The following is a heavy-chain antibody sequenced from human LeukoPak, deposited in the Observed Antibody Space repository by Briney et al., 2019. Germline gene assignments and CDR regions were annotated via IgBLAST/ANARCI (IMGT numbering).Heavy chain of an antibody. CDR2: IYYSGST. V-gene: IGHV4-59*01. Sequence: PSETLSLTCTVSGGSISSYYWSWIRQPPGKGLEWIGYIYYSGSTNYNPSLKSRVTISVDTSKNQFSLKLSSVTAADTAVYYCARVGSSSSYYYYYYYMDVWGKGTTVTISS. CDR1: GGSISSYY. CDR3: ARVGSSSSYYYYYYYMDV. J-gene: IGHJ6*03. D-gene: IGHD6-13*01.